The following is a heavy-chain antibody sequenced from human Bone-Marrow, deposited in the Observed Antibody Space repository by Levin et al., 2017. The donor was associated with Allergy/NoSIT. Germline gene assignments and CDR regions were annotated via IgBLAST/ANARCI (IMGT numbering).Heavy chain of an antibody. CDR1: GYSFTSYW. D-gene: IGHD5-12*01. CDR2: IYPGDSDT. V-gene: IGHV5-51*01. CDR3: ASYGGYGSMQPGYFDY. J-gene: IGHJ4*02. Sequence: KVSCKGSGYSFTSYWIGWVRQMPGKGLEWMGIIYPGDSDTRYSPSFQGQVTISADKSISTAYLQWSSLKASDTAMYYCASYGGYGSMQPGYFDYWGQGTLVTVSS.